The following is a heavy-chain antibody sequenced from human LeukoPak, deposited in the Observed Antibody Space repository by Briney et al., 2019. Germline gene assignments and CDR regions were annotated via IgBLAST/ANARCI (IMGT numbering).Heavy chain of an antibody. CDR3: ARETNYYFDY. J-gene: IGHJ4*02. Sequence: GGSLRLSCAASGFTFSNYWMSWVRQAPGKGLEWVANIKQDGSEKYYVDSVKGRFTISRDNAKNSLYLQMNSLRAEDTAVYYCARETNYYFDYWGQGTLVTVSS. D-gene: IGHD1-7*01. CDR1: GFTFSNYW. CDR2: IKQDGSEK. V-gene: IGHV3-7*01.